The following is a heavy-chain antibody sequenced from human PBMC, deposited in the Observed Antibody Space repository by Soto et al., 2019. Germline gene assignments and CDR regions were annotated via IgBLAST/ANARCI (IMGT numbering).Heavy chain of an antibody. CDR2: IRSKADGGTT. CDR1: GFTFNNAW. D-gene: IGHD4-4*01. J-gene: IGHJ4*02. V-gene: IGHV3-15*07. CDR3: TTEPDYSNYFEY. Sequence: EVQLVESGGGLVKPGGSLRLSCAASGFTFNNAWMNWVRQAPGKGLEWVGRIRSKADGGTTDYAAPVKDRFTISRDDSKNTLQLQMNSLKTAEPAVYYWTTEPDYSNYFEYWGQGTLITVSS.